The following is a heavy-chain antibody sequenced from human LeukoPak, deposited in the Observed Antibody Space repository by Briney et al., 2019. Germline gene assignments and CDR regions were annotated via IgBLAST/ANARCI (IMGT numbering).Heavy chain of an antibody. D-gene: IGHD2-2*01. V-gene: IGHV3-23*01. CDR1: GFTFSSYG. CDR2: VSGSGGST. Sequence: GGSLRLSCAASGFTFSSYGMSWVRQAPGKGLEWVSSVSGSGGSTYYADSVKGRFTISRDNSKNTLYLQMNSLRAEDTAVYFCARGGHCSTTSCSNYDGMDVWGQGTTLTVSS. CDR3: ARGGHCSTTSCSNYDGMDV. J-gene: IGHJ6*02.